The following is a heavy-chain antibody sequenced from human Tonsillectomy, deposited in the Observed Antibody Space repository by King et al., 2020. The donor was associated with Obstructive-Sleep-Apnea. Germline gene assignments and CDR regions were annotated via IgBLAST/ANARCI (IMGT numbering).Heavy chain of an antibody. CDR1: GYSFTSYW. Sequence: QLVQSGAEVKKPGESLKISCKGSGYSFTSYWIGWVRQMPGKGLEWMGIIYPGDSDTRYSPSFQGQVTISADKSISTAYLQWSSLKTSDTAMYHCVLPLRAYCGGDCYSGMGAFDIWGRGTMVTVSS. V-gene: IGHV5-51*01. CDR3: VLPLRAYCGGDCYSGMGAFDI. J-gene: IGHJ3*02. D-gene: IGHD2-21*02. CDR2: IYPGDSDT.